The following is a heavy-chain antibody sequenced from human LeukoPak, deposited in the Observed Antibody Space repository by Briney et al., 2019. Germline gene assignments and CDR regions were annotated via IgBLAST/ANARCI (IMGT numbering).Heavy chain of an antibody. J-gene: IGHJ4*02. D-gene: IGHD4-11*01. CDR1: GCTFSSYA. V-gene: IGHV3-23*01. CDR2: IFVAGHSS. Sequence: PGGALRLSCAASGCTFSSYAMPWVRQAPGKGLDGVSTIFVAGHSSYYADSVKGRFTISRDSSKNTLYLQMNSLRAEDTAVYYCAKDRGHPYSNYFIDYWGQGTLVTVSS. CDR3: AKDRGHPYSNYFIDY.